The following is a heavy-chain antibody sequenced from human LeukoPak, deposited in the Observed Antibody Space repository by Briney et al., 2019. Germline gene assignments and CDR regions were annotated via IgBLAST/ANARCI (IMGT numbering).Heavy chain of an antibody. CDR3: ARVTTEDKLRYFDWLLYPGFDY. V-gene: IGHV3-21*01. D-gene: IGHD3-9*01. CDR1: GFTFSSYS. CDR2: ISSSSSYI. Sequence: GGSLRLSCAASGFTFSSYSMNWVRQAPGKGLEWVSSISSSSSYIYYADSVKGRFTISRDNAKNSLYLQMNSLRAEVTAVYYCARVTTEDKLRYFDWLLYPGFDYWGQGTLVTVSS. J-gene: IGHJ4*02.